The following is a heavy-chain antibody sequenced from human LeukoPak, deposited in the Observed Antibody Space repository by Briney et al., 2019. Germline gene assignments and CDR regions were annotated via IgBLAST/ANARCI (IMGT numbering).Heavy chain of an antibody. CDR2: IIPIFGTS. J-gene: IGHJ4*02. D-gene: IGHD6-13*01. Sequence: GASVKVSCKASGGTFSSYAISWVRQAPGQGLEWMGGIIPIFGTSNYAQKFQGRVTITTDESTSTAYMELSSLRSEDTAVYYCASGLYSSSWYDYWGQGTLVTVSS. CDR1: GGTFSSYA. V-gene: IGHV1-69*05. CDR3: ASGLYSSSWYDY.